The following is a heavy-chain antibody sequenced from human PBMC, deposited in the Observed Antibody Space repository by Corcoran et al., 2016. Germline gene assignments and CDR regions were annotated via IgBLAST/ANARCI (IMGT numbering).Heavy chain of an antibody. CDR1: GGSFSGYY. D-gene: IGHD3-10*01. Sequence: QVQLQQWGAGLLKPSETLSLTCAVYGGSFSGYYWSWIRQPPGKGLEWIGEINHSGSTNYNPSLKSRVTISVDTSKNQFSLKLSSVTAADTAVYYCARAGGIRFGDSIYYYYGMDVWGQGTMVTVSS. V-gene: IGHV4-34*01. CDR3: ARAGGIRFGDSIYYYYGMDV. CDR2: INHSGST. J-gene: IGHJ6*02.